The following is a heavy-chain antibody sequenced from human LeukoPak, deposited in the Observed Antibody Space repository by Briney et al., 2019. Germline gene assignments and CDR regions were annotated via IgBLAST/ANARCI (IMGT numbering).Heavy chain of an antibody. CDR2: ISSSGSTI. CDR3: ARDQSHPIAAGDY. J-gene: IGHJ4*02. CDR1: GFTFSSYE. D-gene: IGHD6-13*01. V-gene: IGHV3-48*03. Sequence: GGSLRLSCAASGFTFSSYEMNWVRQAPGKGLEWVSYISSSGSTIYYADSVKGRFTISRDDAKNSLYLQMNSLRAEDTAVYYCARDQSHPIAAGDYWGQGTLVTVSS.